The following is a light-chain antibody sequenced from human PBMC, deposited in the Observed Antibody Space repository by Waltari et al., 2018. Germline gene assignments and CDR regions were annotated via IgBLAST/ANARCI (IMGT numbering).Light chain of an antibody. Sequence: EVVLTQSPATLSLSPGERATLSCRASQSAGSYLAWYQQKPGQAPRLLIYDASNRATGIPARFSGSGSGTGFTLTIGSLEPEDFAVYYCQQHSSGFGQGTRLEIK. CDR1: QSAGSY. CDR2: DAS. CDR3: QQHSSG. V-gene: IGKV3-11*01. J-gene: IGKJ5*01.